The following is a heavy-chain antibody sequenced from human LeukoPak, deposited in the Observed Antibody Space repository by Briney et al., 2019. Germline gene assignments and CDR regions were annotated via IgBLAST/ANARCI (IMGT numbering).Heavy chain of an antibody. V-gene: IGHV4-59*01. CDR1: GGSISSYY. CDR3: ARGGAYFDY. Sequence: SETLSLTCTVSGGSISSYYWSWIRQPPGKGLEWIGYIYYTGSTNYNPSLKSRVTISVDTSKNQFSLKLSSVTAADTAVYYCARGGAYFDYWGQGTLVTVSS. D-gene: IGHD4-17*01. CDR2: IYYTGST. J-gene: IGHJ4*02.